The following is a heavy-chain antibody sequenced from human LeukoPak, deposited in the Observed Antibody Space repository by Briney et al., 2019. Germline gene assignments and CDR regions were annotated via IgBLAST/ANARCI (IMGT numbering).Heavy chain of an antibody. CDR3: AKTGIAAAGYFDY. J-gene: IGHJ4*02. CDR2: ISGSASNT. CDR1: GFTFSSYA. Sequence: GGSLRLSCAASGFTFSSYAMSWVRQAPGKGLEWVSAISGSASNTYYADSVKGRFTISRDNSKNTLYLQMNSLRAEDTAVYYCAKTGIAAAGYFDYWGQGTLVTVSS. V-gene: IGHV3-23*01. D-gene: IGHD6-13*01.